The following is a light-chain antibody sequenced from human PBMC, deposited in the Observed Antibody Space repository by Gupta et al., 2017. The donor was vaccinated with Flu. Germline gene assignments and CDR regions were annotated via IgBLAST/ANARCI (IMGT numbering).Light chain of an antibody. CDR3: QGGDSSTHVV. J-gene: IGLJ2*01. Sequence: LGKTARSTCGGKKSGSKNVHWDQQKPGQAPVLVIYKISNRPAGIPGRISGSNSGNTATLTISIAKGGDEADYYCQGGDSSTHVVFGGGTKLTVL. CDR2: KIS. V-gene: IGLV3-9*01. CDR1: KSGSKN.